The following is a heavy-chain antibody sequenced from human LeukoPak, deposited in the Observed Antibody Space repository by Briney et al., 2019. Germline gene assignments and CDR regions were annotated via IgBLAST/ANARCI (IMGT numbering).Heavy chain of an antibody. V-gene: IGHV3-11*06. Sequence: GGFLRLSCAASGFTFSDYYMGWIRQAPGKGLEWVSYISSSSDYTNYADSVKGRFTISRDNAKSSLYLHMNSLTDEDTAVYYCARDPRQVPASIGTNWLDPWGQGTLVTVSS. CDR1: GFTFSDYY. J-gene: IGHJ5*02. D-gene: IGHD2-2*02. CDR2: ISSSSDYT. CDR3: ARDPRQVPASIGTNWLDP.